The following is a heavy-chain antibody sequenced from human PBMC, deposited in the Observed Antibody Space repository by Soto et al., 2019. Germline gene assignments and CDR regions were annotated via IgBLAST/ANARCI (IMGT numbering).Heavy chain of an antibody. V-gene: IGHV4-30-2*01. CDR2: IYHSGST. D-gene: IGHD2-21*02. CDR1: GGSISSGGNS. J-gene: IGHJ6*02. Sequence: SETLSLTCAVSGGSISSGGNSWSWIRQPPGKGLEWIGYIYHSGSTYYNPSLKSRVTISVDTSKNQFYLKVNSVTAADTAVYYCARDLWGYCGTDCYPLDVWGQGTTVTVSS. CDR3: ARDLWGYCGTDCYPLDV.